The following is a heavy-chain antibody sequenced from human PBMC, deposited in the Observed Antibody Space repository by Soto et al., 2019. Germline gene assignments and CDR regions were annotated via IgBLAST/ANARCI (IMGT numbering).Heavy chain of an antibody. CDR3: ARSHCSGGSCYLGAFDI. J-gene: IGHJ3*02. CDR1: GYTFINFF. CDR2: INPSGGAT. Sequence: GASVKVSCKASGYTFINFFIHWVRQAPGQGLEWVGIINPSGGATTYPQKFQGRVTMTRDTSTSTVYIDVSSLRFDDTAVYYCARSHCSGGSCYLGAFDIWGQGTMVT. D-gene: IGHD2-15*01. V-gene: IGHV1-46*01.